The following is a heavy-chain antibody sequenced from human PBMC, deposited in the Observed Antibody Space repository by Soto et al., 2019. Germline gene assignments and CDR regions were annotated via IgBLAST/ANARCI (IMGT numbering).Heavy chain of an antibody. CDR2: IGTAGDT. Sequence: GGSLRLSCAASGFTFSSYDMHWFRQATGKGLEWVSAIGTAGDTYYPGSVKGRFTISRENAKNSLYLQMNSLRAEDTAVYYCARAGFGVVPGRYYYYGMDVWGQGTTVTVS. V-gene: IGHV3-13*01. CDR3: ARAGFGVVPGRYYYYGMDV. J-gene: IGHJ6*02. CDR1: GFTFSSYD. D-gene: IGHD3-3*01.